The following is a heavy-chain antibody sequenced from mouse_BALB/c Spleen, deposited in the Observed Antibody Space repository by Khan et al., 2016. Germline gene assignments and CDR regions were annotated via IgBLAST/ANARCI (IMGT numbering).Heavy chain of an antibody. Sequence: VQLQQSGAELVKPGASVKLSCTASGFNIKDTYMHWVKQRPEQGLEWIGRIDPANGNTKYDPKFQGKATITADTSSNTAYLQLSSLTSEDTAVYYCATVYYDYDDAMDYWGQGTSVPVSS. CDR3: ATVYYDYDDAMDY. V-gene: IGHV14-3*02. CDR1: GFNIKDTY. CDR2: IDPANGNT. D-gene: IGHD2-4*01. J-gene: IGHJ4*01.